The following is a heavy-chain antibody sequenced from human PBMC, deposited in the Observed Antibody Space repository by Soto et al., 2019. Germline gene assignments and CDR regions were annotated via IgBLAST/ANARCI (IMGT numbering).Heavy chain of an antibody. CDR1: GGSISSGDYY. Sequence: QVQLQEWGPGLVKPSQTLSLTCTVSGGSISSGDYYWSRIRQPPGKGLEWIGYIYYSGSTYYNPSLKSRVTISVDTSKNQFSLKLSSVTAADTAVYYCARDSVSGYYDSSGYYYYYYGMDVWGQGTTVTVSS. D-gene: IGHD3-22*01. CDR3: ARDSVSGYYDSSGYYYYYYGMDV. J-gene: IGHJ6*02. V-gene: IGHV4-30-4*01. CDR2: IYYSGST.